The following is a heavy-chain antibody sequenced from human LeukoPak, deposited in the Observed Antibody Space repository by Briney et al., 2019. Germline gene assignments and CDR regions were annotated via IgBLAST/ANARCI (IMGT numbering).Heavy chain of an antibody. CDR2: MNPNSANT. V-gene: IGHV1-8*01. D-gene: IGHD2-15*01. Sequence: GASVKVSCKASGYTFASYGINWVRQATGQGLEWMGWMNPNSANTAYAQKFQGRVTMTRNTSISTDYMELSSLRSEDTAVYYCARVDYYGMDAWGQGTTVTVSS. CDR1: GYTFASYG. J-gene: IGHJ6*02. CDR3: ARVDYYGMDA.